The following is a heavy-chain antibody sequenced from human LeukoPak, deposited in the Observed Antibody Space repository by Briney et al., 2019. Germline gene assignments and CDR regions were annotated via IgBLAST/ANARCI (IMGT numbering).Heavy chain of an antibody. Sequence: GASVQVSCNASGGPFRSFTINWVRQAPGQGLEWMGGIIPMFGATNYAQKFQGRVTITADESTSTAYMELSSLRSEDTAVYFCARGPGGSPAPFGFDYWGQGTLVTVSS. D-gene: IGHD1-26*01. V-gene: IGHV1-69*01. CDR1: GGPFRSFT. CDR3: ARGPGGSPAPFGFDY. J-gene: IGHJ4*02. CDR2: IIPMFGAT.